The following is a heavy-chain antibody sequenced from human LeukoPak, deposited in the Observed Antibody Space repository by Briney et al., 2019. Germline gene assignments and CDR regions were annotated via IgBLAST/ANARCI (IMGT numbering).Heavy chain of an antibody. D-gene: IGHD5-18*01. Sequence: ASVKVSCKASGGNFSSYAIRWVGQAPGQGLEWMGGIIPIFGTANYAQKFQGRVTITTDESTSTAYMELSSLRSEDTAVYYCARDYGAMAFDYWGQGTLVTVSS. CDR1: GGNFSSYA. CDR3: ARDYGAMAFDY. CDR2: IIPIFGTA. J-gene: IGHJ4*02. V-gene: IGHV1-69*05.